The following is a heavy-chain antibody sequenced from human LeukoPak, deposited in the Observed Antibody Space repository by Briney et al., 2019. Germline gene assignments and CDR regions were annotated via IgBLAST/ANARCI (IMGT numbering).Heavy chain of an antibody. CDR1: GFTFSSYW. J-gene: IGHJ6*03. Sequence: GGSLRLSCAASGFTFSSYWMHWVRQAPGKGLVWVSRINSDGSTTNYADSVKGRFTISRDNAKNTLYLQMNSLRAEDTAVYYCAKLGPEFDWLLRTRNYYYYYMDVWGKGTTVTVSS. D-gene: IGHD3-9*01. CDR2: INSDGSTT. CDR3: AKLGPEFDWLLRTRNYYYYYMDV. V-gene: IGHV3-74*01.